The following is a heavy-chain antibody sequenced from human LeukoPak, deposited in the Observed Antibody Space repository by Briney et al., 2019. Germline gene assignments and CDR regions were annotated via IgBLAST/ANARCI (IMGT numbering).Heavy chain of an antibody. J-gene: IGHJ4*02. CDR2: MYYSGST. CDR1: GGSISNYY. V-gene: IGHV4-59*01. D-gene: IGHD3-9*01. Sequence: SETLSLTCTVSGGSISNYYWNWIRQPPGKGLEWIGYMYYSGSTNYNPSLKSRVTISLDTSKNQFFLKLSSVTAADTAVYYCARKRSFDLWGQGTLVTVSS. CDR3: ARKRSFDL.